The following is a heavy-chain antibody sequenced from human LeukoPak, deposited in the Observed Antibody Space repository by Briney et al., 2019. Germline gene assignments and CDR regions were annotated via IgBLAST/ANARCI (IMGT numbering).Heavy chain of an antibody. J-gene: IGHJ6*02. Sequence: PGGSLRLSCAASGFTFSSYAMHWVRQAPGKGLGWVVVISYDGSNEYYADSVKGRFTTSRDNSKNTLYLQMNSLRAEDTAVYYCARDGGDIVVVPAADYYYYYGMDVWGQGTTVTVSS. CDR3: ARDGGDIVVVPAADYYYYYGMDV. V-gene: IGHV3-30-3*01. CDR1: GFTFSSYA. CDR2: ISYDGSNE. D-gene: IGHD2-2*01.